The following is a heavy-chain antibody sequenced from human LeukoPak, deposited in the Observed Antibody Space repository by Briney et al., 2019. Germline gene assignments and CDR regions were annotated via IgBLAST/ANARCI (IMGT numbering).Heavy chain of an antibody. CDR3: AKRNTMVRGGPCFDY. J-gene: IGHJ4*02. CDR1: GFTFSTYA. V-gene: IGHV3-23*01. CDR2: ISGSGGST. D-gene: IGHD3-10*01. Sequence: GGSLRLSCAASGFTFSTYAMSWVRQAPGKGLEWVSGISGSGGSTYYADSVKGRFTISRDNSKNTLYLQMNNLRPEDTATYYCAKRNTMVRGGPCFDYWGQGLMVTVSS.